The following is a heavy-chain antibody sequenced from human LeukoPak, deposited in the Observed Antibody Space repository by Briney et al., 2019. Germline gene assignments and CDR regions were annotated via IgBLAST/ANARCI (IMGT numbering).Heavy chain of an antibody. CDR3: ANNFDY. V-gene: IGHV3-33*06. CDR1: GFTFSNYG. J-gene: IGHJ4*02. Sequence: GRSLRLSCAASGFTFSNYGMHWVRQAPGKGLEWVAVIWHDGSNEYYADSVKGRFTIARDNSKNTVFLQMNSLRAEDTAVYYCANNFDYWGQGTLVTVPS. CDR2: IWHDGSNE.